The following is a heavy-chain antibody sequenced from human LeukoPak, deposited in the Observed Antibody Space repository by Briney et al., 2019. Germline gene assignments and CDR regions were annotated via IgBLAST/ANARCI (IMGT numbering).Heavy chain of an antibody. V-gene: IGHV4-59*01. D-gene: IGHD3-10*01. CDR2: IYYSGST. CDR3: ARAPPYGSGST. CDR1: GGSISSYY. J-gene: IGHJ2*01. Sequence: SETLSLTCTVSGGSISSYYWSWIRQPPGKGLEWIGYIYYSGSTNYNPSLKSRVTISVDTSKNQFSLKLSSVTAADTAVYYCARAPPYGSGSTWGRGTLVTVSS.